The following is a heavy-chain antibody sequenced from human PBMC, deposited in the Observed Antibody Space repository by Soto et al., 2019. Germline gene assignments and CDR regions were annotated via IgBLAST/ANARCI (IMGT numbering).Heavy chain of an antibody. CDR2: ISSGGDTV. J-gene: IGHJ4*02. D-gene: IGHD2-2*01. V-gene: IGHV3-48*03. Sequence: EVQLVESGGALVQPGGSLRLSCAASRFTFSTYEMHWLRQAPGKGLEWVSYISSGGDTVHYADSVKGRFIISRDNTRNSLYLQMNSLRDEDTALYYCVRYCSSTLCNGVATRTFDYWGQGTLVTVSS. CDR1: RFTFSTYE. CDR3: VRYCSSTLCNGVATRTFDY.